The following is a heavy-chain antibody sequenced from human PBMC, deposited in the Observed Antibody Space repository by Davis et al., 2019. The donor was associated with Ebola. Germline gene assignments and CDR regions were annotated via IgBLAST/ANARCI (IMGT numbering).Heavy chain of an antibody. Sequence: PGGSLRLSCAASGFNFNTAWMSWVRQAPGKGLEWVGRIKSNNDGGTADYAEPVKGRFTISRDDSKNTLYLQMNSLRAEDTAVYFCTTGFGDGEAYWAQGALVTVSS. CDR1: GFNFNTAW. V-gene: IGHV3-15*01. CDR3: TTGFGDGEAY. D-gene: IGHD3-10*01. J-gene: IGHJ4*02. CDR2: IKSNNDGGTA.